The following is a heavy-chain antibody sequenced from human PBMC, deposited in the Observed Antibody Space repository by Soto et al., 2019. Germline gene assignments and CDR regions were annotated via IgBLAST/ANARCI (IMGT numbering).Heavy chain of an antibody. D-gene: IGHD1-7*01. CDR1: GDGVSSISAA. J-gene: IGHJ6*03. CDR2: TYYRTRWYY. CDR3: AGTTSHYWYYMDV. V-gene: IGHV6-1*01. Sequence: SQTLSLTGVISGDGVSSISAAWDWFRQSPSRGLEWLGRTYYRTRWYYDYAVSVRSRITVNPDTSKNQFSLQLTSVTPEDTAVYYCAGTTSHYWYYMDVWGKGTTVTVSS.